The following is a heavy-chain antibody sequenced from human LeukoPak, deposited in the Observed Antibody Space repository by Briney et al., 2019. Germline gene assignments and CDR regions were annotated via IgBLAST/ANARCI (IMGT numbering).Heavy chain of an antibody. Sequence: SGPTLVNPTQTLTLTCTFSGFSLSTSGVGVGWIRQPPGKALEWLALIYWDDDKRYGPSLKSRLTITKDTSKNQVVLTMTNMDPVDTATYYCARSYYYDSSGYYGTDYWGQGTLVTVSS. CDR1: GFSLSTSGVG. CDR2: IYWDDDK. CDR3: ARSYYYDSSGYYGTDY. V-gene: IGHV2-5*05. D-gene: IGHD3-22*01. J-gene: IGHJ4*02.